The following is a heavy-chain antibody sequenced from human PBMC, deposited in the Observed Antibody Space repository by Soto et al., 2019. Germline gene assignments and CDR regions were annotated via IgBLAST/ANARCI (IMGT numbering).Heavy chain of an antibody. V-gene: IGHV4-31*03. CDR3: ARDTDSGWFDY. D-gene: IGHD6-19*01. Sequence: SETLSLTCTVSGGSISSCGYYWSWIRQHPGKGLEWIGYIYYSGSTYYSPSLKSRVTISVDTSKNQFSLKLSSVTAADTGVYYCARDTDSGWFDYWGQGTLVTVSS. CDR2: IYYSGST. CDR1: GGSISSCGYY. J-gene: IGHJ5*01.